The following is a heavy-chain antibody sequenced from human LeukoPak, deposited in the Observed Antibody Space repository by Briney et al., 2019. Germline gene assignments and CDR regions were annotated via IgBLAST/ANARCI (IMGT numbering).Heavy chain of an antibody. CDR3: AFGGYSSSSPFDY. CDR2: IKQDGSEK. CDR1: GFTFSSYW. D-gene: IGHD6-6*01. J-gene: IGHJ4*02. Sequence: GGSLRLSCAASGFTFSSYWMSWVRQAPGKGLEWVANIKQDGSEKYYVDSVKGRFTISRDNAKNSLYLQMNSLRADDTALYYCAFGGYSSSSPFDYWGQGTLVTVSS. V-gene: IGHV3-7*03.